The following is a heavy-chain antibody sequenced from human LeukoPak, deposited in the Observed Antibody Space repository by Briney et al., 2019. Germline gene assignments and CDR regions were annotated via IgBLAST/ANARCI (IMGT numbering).Heavy chain of an antibody. D-gene: IGHD6-13*01. CDR1: GFTFSSYS. CDR3: ARGVYGIAAAGEAHGVYYYYGVDV. V-gene: IGHV3-21*01. Sequence: PGGSLRLSCAASGFTFSSYSMNWVRQAPGKGLEWVSSISSSSSYIYYADSVKGRFTISRDNAKNSLYLQMNSLRAEDTAVYYCARGVYGIAAAGEAHGVYYYYGVDVWGQGTTVTVSS. J-gene: IGHJ6*02. CDR2: ISSSSSYI.